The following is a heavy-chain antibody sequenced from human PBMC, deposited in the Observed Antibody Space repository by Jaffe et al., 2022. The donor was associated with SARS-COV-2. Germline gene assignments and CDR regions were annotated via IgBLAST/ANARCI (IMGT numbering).Heavy chain of an antibody. Sequence: QVQLVQSGAEVKKPGASVKVSCKASGYTFTNYYIHWVRQAPGQGLEWMGIINPSGGSTTYAQKLQGRVTMTRDTSTSTVYMELSSLGSEDTAVYYCAREPPAIHAFDIWGRGTMVTVSS. CDR2: INPSGGST. V-gene: IGHV1-46*04. D-gene: IGHD2-2*01. J-gene: IGHJ3*02. CDR3: AREPPAIHAFDI. CDR1: GYTFTNYY.